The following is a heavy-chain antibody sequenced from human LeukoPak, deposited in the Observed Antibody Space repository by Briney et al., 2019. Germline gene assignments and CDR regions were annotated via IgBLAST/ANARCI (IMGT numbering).Heavy chain of an antibody. V-gene: IGHV4-59*01. CDR2: IYYSGST. D-gene: IGHD5-12*01. J-gene: IGHJ4*02. CDR1: GGSISSYY. Sequence: SETLSLTCIVSGGSISSYYWSWIRQPPGKGLEWIGYIYYSGSTNYNPSLKGRVTMSVDTSKNQFSLKVTSVTAADTAVYYCARGGGYEMPRVLDYWGQGTLVTVSS. CDR3: ARGGGYEMPRVLDY.